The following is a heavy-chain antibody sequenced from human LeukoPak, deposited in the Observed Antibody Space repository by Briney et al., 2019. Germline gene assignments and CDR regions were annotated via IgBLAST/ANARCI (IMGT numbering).Heavy chain of an antibody. CDR3: ARGGARWCSRNNWFDP. CDR2: INHSGST. D-gene: IGHD2-21*01. Sequence: SETLSLTCAVYGGSFSGYYWSWIRQPPGKGLEWIGEINHSGSTNYNPSLKSRVTISVDTSKNQFSLKLSSVTAADTAVYYCARGGARWCSRNNWFDPWGQGTLVTVSS. J-gene: IGHJ5*02. V-gene: IGHV4-34*01. CDR1: GGSFSGYY.